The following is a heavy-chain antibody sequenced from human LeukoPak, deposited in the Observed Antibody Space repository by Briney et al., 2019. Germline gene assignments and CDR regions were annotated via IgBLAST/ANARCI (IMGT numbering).Heavy chain of an antibody. CDR3: AKGKVSDS. CDR1: GGSISSSSYY. Sequence: SETLSLICTVSGGSISSSSYYWGWIRQPPGKGLEWIGSIYYSGSTYYNPSLKSRVTISVDTSKNQFSLKLSSVTAADTAVYYCAKGKVSDSWGQGTLVTVSS. CDR2: IYYSGST. J-gene: IGHJ4*02. D-gene: IGHD3-10*01. V-gene: IGHV4-39*01.